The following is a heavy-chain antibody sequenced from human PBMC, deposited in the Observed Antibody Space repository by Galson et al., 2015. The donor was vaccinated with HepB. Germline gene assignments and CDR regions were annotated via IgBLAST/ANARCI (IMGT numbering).Heavy chain of an antibody. CDR1: GYTFTGYY. CDR2: INPNSGGT. CDR3: AREETVTTLDAFDI. D-gene: IGHD4-17*01. J-gene: IGHJ3*02. V-gene: IGHV1-2*04. Sequence: SVKVSCKASGYTFTGYYMHWVRQAPGQGLEWMGWINPNSGGTNYAQKFQGWVTMTRDTSISTAYMELSRLRSDDTAVYYCAREETVTTLDAFDIWGQGTMVTVSS.